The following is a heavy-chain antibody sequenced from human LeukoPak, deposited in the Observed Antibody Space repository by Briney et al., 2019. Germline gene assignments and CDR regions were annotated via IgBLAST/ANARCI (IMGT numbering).Heavy chain of an antibody. CDR1: GYTFTGYY. J-gene: IGHJ4*02. V-gene: IGHV1-2*02. CDR3: ARDTASYYDFWSGYLDY. Sequence: ASVKVSCKASGYTFTGYYMHWVRQAPGQGLEWMGWINPNSGGTNYAQKFQGRVTMTRDTSISTAYMELSRLRSDDTAVYYCARDTASYYDFWSGYLDYWGQGTLVTVSS. D-gene: IGHD3-3*01. CDR2: INPNSGGT.